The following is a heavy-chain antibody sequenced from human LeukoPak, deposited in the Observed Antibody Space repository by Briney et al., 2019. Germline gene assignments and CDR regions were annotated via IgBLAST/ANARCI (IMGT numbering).Heavy chain of an antibody. J-gene: IGHJ5*02. CDR1: GGSFSGYY. CDR3: ARAGYFDYNWFDP. D-gene: IGHD3-9*01. V-gene: IGHV4-34*01. Sequence: PSETLSLTCAVYGGSFSGYYWSWIRQPPGKGLEWIGEINHSGSTNYNPSLKSRVTISVDTSKNQFSLKLSSVTAADTAVYYCARAGYFDYNWFDPWGQGTLVTVSS. CDR2: INHSGST.